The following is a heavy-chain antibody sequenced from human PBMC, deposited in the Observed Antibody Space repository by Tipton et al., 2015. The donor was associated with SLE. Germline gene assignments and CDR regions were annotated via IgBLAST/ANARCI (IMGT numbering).Heavy chain of an antibody. CDR1: GGSFSGYY. J-gene: IGHJ3*02. CDR3: ARATEKLAARKAFDI. V-gene: IGHV4-34*01. CDR2: INHSGST. D-gene: IGHD6-6*01. Sequence: TLSLTCAVYGGSFSGYYWSWIRQPPGKGLEWIGEINHSGSTNYNPSLKGRVTISVDTSKNQFSLKLSSVTAADTAVYYCARATEKLAARKAFDIWGQGTMVTVSS.